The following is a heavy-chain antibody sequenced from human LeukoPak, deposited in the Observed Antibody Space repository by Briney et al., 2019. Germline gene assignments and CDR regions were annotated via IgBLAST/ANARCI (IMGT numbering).Heavy chain of an antibody. Sequence: GESLKISCKGSEYSFTSYWIGWVRQMPGKGLEWMGIIYPGDSDTRYSPSFQGQVTISADESISTAYLQWSSLKASDTAMYYCARSLLYGSGVPPDAFDIWGQGTMVTVSS. J-gene: IGHJ3*02. CDR2: IYPGDSDT. CDR1: EYSFTSYW. V-gene: IGHV5-51*01. D-gene: IGHD3-10*01. CDR3: ARSLLYGSGVPPDAFDI.